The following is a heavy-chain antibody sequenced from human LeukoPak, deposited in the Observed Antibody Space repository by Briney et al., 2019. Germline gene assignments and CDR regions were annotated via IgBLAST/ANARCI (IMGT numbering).Heavy chain of an antibody. CDR3: AKNKLLRLEYYFDF. CDR2: ISYDGSNK. J-gene: IGHJ4*02. Sequence: PGGSLRLSCAASGFTFSSFNMHWVRQAPGKGLEWVAIISYDGSNKYYADSVKGRFTISRDNSKNTLYLQMNSLGAEDTAVYYCAKNKLLRLEYYFDFWGQGTLVTVSS. D-gene: IGHD5-12*01. V-gene: IGHV3-30*18. CDR1: GFTFSSFN.